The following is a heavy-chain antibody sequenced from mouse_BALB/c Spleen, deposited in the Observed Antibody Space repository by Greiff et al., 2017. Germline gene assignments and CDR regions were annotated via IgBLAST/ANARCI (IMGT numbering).Heavy chain of an antibody. V-gene: IGHV1-5*01. CDR3: TRSYDGYYAPFAY. CDR2: IYPGNSDT. Sequence: VQLKQSGTVLARPGASVKMSCKASGYTFTSYWMHWVKQRPGQGLEWIGAIYPGNSDTSYNQKFKGKAKLTAVTSTSTAYMELSSLTNEDSAVYYCTRSYDGYYAPFAYWGQGTLVTVSA. D-gene: IGHD2-3*01. J-gene: IGHJ3*01. CDR1: GYTFTSYW.